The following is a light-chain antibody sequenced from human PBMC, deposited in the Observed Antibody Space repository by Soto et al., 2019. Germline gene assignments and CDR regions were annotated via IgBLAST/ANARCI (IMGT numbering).Light chain of an antibody. V-gene: IGKV3-20*01. CDR1: QSVDSMF. CDR3: QRYGTSPF. CDR2: GAS. J-gene: IGKJ2*01. Sequence: DIVLTQSPGTLSLSPGERATLSCRASQSVDSMFSAWYQQKPGQAPRLIIYGASYRATGLPDLFSGGSAGTDITLTISRLAAEDCAVYYCQRYGTSPFFGRGTKLEIK.